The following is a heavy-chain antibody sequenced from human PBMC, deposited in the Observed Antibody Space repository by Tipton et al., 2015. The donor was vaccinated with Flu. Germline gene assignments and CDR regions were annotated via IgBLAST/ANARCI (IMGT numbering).Heavy chain of an antibody. CDR1: GDSVGSAYY. CDR2: SYHTGNT. J-gene: IGHJ4*02. V-gene: IGHV4-38-2*01. D-gene: IGHD3-10*02. CDR3: ARHTGDSVRGVIDY. Sequence: TLSLTCSVSGDSVGSAYYWGWIRQSPGKGLEWIGNSYHTGNTYYNPTLKSRVTISVDRSKNQFSLKLISVTAADTAVYYCARHTGDSVRGVIDYWGQGTLVTVSS.